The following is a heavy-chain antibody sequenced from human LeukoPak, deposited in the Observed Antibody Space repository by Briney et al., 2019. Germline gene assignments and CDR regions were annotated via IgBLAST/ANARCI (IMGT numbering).Heavy chain of an antibody. CDR1: GGTFSRYS. Sequence: SVKLLCKASGGTFSRYSITWVRQAPGQGLVWMVGIMALINTANYAQQFQGRVTITSDEATSTAYMEMSSLRLEDTAMYYCAKVDRYHYYLDVWGKGTTVTVSS. CDR3: AKVDRYHYYLDV. CDR2: IMALINTA. J-gene: IGHJ6*03. V-gene: IGHV1-69*16.